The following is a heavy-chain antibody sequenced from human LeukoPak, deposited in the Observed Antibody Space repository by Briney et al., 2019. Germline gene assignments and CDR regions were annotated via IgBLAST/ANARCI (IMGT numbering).Heavy chain of an antibody. CDR2: ISSSSSYI. CDR3: ARGSHAPFDC. D-gene: IGHD6-19*01. Sequence: GGSLRLSCAASGFTFSGYSMNWVRQAPGKGLEWVSSISSSSSYIYYADSVKDRFTISRDNAKNSLYLQMNSLRAEDTALYYCARGSHAPFDCWGQGTLVTVSS. J-gene: IGHJ4*02. V-gene: IGHV3-21*04. CDR1: GFTFSGYS.